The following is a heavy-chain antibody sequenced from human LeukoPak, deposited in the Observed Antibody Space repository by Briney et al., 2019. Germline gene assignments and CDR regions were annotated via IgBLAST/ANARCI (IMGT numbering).Heavy chain of an antibody. CDR1: GGSISSNNW. V-gene: IGHV4-4*02. CDR3: ARDYGSGYDSLFHFDY. CDR2: IYHSGST. Sequence: SETLSLTCAVSGGSISSNNWWNWVRQPPGKGLEWIGYIYHSGSTYYNPSLKSRVTISVDRSKNQFSLKLSSVTAADTAVYYCARDYGSGYDSLFHFDYWGQGTLVTVSS. D-gene: IGHD5-12*01. J-gene: IGHJ4*02.